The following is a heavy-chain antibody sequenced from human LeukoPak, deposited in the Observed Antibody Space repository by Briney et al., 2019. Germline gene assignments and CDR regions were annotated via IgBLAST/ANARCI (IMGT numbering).Heavy chain of an antibody. V-gene: IGHV3-7*01. D-gene: IGHD3-3*01. J-gene: IGHJ4*02. CDR2: IKQDGSEK. CDR3: ARDKLYDFWSGYLDY. CDR1: GFTFSSYW. Sequence: PGGSLRLSCAASGFTFSSYWMSWVRQAPGKGLEWVANIKQDGSEKYYVDSVKGRFTISRDNAKNSLYLQMNSLRAEDTAVYYCARDKLYDFWSGYLDYWGQGTLVTVSS.